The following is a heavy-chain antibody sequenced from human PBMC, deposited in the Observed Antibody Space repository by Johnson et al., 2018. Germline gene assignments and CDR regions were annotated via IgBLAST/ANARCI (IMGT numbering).Heavy chain of an antibody. Sequence: VQLVESGGGLVQFGGSLKLSCAASGFTFSGSAMHWVRQASGKRLEWVGRIRSKTNNYATAYAASAKGRFTISRDDSKNTAYLQMNSLKTEDTAVYYCTRHVEDSGSYYVGAFDIWGQGTMVTVSS. CDR3: TRHVEDSGSYYVGAFDI. V-gene: IGHV3-73*01. D-gene: IGHD1-26*01. CDR2: IRSKTNNYAT. J-gene: IGHJ3*02. CDR1: GFTFSGSA.